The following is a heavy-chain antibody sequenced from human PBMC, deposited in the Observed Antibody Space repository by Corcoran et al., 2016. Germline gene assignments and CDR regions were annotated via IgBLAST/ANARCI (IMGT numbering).Heavy chain of an antibody. CDR1: GGSISSSSFY. CDR2: IYNRGST. CDR3: VRGLHDNTYSYLHFDY. Sequence: QLQLQESGPGLVKPSETLSLSCTVSGGSISSSSFYWGWIRQPPGKGLEWIGNIYNRGSTYYNPSLKSRVTISVDTSRNQFSLKLNSVTAADTAVYYCVRGLHDNTYSYLHFDYWGQGTLVTVSS. D-gene: IGHD3-22*01. V-gene: IGHV4-39*07. J-gene: IGHJ4*02.